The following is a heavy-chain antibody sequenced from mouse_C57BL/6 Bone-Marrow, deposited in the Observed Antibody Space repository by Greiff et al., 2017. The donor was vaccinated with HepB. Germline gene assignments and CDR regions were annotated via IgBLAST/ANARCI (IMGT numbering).Heavy chain of an antibody. J-gene: IGHJ2*01. Sequence: VHVKQSGAELVRPGASVKLSCTASGFNIKDDYMHWVKQRPEQGLEWIGWIDPENGDTEYASKFQGKATITADTSSNTAYLQLSSLTSEDTAVYYCTTRSLPYYFDYWGQGTTLSVSS. CDR2: IDPENGDT. V-gene: IGHV14-4*01. CDR3: TTRSLPYYFDY. CDR1: GFNIKDDY. D-gene: IGHD3-1*01.